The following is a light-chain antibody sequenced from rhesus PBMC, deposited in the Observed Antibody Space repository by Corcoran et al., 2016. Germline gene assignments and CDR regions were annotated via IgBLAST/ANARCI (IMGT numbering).Light chain of an antibody. CDR3: QQYNDWT. J-gene: IGKJ1*01. V-gene: IGKV3-35*01. CDR1: QRVTTS. CDR2: DAS. Sequence: EIVLTQSPGTLSLSPGGRATLSCRASQRVTTSLAWYQKKPGQSPRLLIYDASTRATGIPDRFSGSGSGTDFTLTISRLEPEDVGLYYWQQYNDWTFGQGTKVEIK.